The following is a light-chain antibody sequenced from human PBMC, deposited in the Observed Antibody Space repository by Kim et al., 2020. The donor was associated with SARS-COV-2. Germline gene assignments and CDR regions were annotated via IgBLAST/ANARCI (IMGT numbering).Light chain of an antibody. J-gene: IGLJ3*02. CDR3: NSRDSSGNHLNWV. CDR1: SLRSYY. V-gene: IGLV3-19*01. CDR2: GKN. Sequence: SSELTQYPAVSVALGQTVRITCQGDSLRSYYASWYQQKPGQAPVLVISGKNNRPSGIPDRFSGSSSGNTASLTLTGAQAEDEADYYCNSRDSSGNHLNWVFGGGTQLTVL.